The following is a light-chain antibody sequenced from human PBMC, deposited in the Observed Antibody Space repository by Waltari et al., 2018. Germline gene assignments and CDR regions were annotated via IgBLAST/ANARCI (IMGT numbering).Light chain of an antibody. CDR2: KIS. CDR1: QGLLHSNGNTY. J-gene: IGKJ1*01. Sequence: DIVMTQTPLSSPVTLGQAASISCRSSQGLLHSNGNTYLSWLHQRPGQPPRLLIYKISNRVSGVPDRFSGSGTGTDFTLRISRGEAEDVGVYYCMQATQFPRTFGQGTKVEIK. V-gene: IGKV2-24*01. CDR3: MQATQFPRT.